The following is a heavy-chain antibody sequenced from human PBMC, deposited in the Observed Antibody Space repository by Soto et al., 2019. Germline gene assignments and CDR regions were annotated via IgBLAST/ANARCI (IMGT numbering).Heavy chain of an antibody. CDR2: TTGSGANK. V-gene: IGHV3-23*01. CDR1: GFTFKNYA. D-gene: IGHD4-17*01. J-gene: IGHJ1*01. CDR3: AKDGDFGEDGPAEYFEH. Sequence: EVNLLESGGGVVQPGESLRISCVGSGFTFKNYAMTWVRQAPGKGLEWVSGTTGSGANKHYADSVRGRFTISRDNSKKTLYLEMKSLRVEDTAVYYCAKDGDFGEDGPAEYFEHWCQGTLVTVSS.